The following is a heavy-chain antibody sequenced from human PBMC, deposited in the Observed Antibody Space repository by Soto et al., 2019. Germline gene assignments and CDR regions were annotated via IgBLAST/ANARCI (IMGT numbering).Heavy chain of an antibody. CDR3: AKARGAMIYAISVYGMDV. D-gene: IGHD2-8*01. CDR2: ISGSADST. Sequence: EVQLLESGGGFIHPGGSLRLSCAASGFSFSSFAMNWVRQAPGKGLEWVSIISGSADSTFYADSVKGRFTNSRDNSKSTLFLKINSLRAEDTAVYYCAKARGAMIYAISVYGMDVWGQGTTATVSS. J-gene: IGHJ6*02. CDR1: GFSFSSFA. V-gene: IGHV3-23*01.